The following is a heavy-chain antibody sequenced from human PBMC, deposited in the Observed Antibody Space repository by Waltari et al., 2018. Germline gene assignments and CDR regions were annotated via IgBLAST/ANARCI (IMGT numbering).Heavy chain of an antibody. D-gene: IGHD6-13*01. J-gene: IGHJ6*02. CDR2: IYYSGST. CDR1: GGSVSSSSYY. CDR3: AGHFGGYSSSWYDYYYGMDV. V-gene: IGHV4-39*01. Sequence: QLQLQESGPGLVKPSETLSLTCTVSGGSVSSSSYYWGWIRQPPGKGLEWVVSIYYSGSTYDSPYLNSRVTISVDTSKSQFSLKLSSVTAADTAVYYCAGHFGGYSSSWYDYYYGMDVWGQGTTVTVSS.